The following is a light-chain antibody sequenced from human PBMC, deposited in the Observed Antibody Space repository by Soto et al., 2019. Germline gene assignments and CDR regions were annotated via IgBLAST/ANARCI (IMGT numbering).Light chain of an antibody. V-gene: IGKV3-20*01. J-gene: IGKJ4*01. CDR1: QSVSSSY. Sequence: EIVLTQSPGTLSLSPGERATLSCRASQSVSSSYLAWYQQKPGQPPRLLIFGASSRATGIPDRFPGSGSGTVFNLTITRLEPEDFAVYYWQHYRTSFGGGKKVEIK. CDR3: QHYRTS. CDR2: GAS.